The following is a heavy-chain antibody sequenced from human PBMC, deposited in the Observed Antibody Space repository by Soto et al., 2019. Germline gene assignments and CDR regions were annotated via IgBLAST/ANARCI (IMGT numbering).Heavy chain of an antibody. CDR1: GFTFTSDS. CDR3: ARGAALAGKLDL. D-gene: IGHD6-19*01. J-gene: IGHJ4*02. Sequence: GGSLRLSCEATGFTFTSDSMTWVRQAPGKGLEWVSSISSHGRDIFYADSVKGRFTISRDNAKDSLHLQMNSLTGEDSAVYYCARGAALAGKLDLWGQGTLVTVSS. V-gene: IGHV3-21*06. CDR2: ISSHGRDI.